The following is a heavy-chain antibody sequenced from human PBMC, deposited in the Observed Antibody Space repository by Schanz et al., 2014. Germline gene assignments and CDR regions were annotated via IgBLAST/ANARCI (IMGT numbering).Heavy chain of an antibody. CDR3: GRGGEDVVRDFSASVNHDYDGMDV. V-gene: IGHV1-46*03. Sequence: QVQLVQSGAELRKPGTSVKVSCKTSGYTFTSYSMHWVRQAPGQGLEWMGIINLSGGSTNNAQKFQGRLTMTRDTTTMTVDTELSSLGSEDTAVDSWGRGGEDVVRDFSASVNHDYDGMDVWGQGTTVTVS. CDR2: INLSGGST. J-gene: IGHJ6*02. CDR1: GYTFTSYS. D-gene: IGHD3-10*01.